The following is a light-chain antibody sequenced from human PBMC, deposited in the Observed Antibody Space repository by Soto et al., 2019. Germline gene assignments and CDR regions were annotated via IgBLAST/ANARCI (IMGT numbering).Light chain of an antibody. CDR3: QHYDASLRT. CDR1: QTISSSH. CDR2: GAS. J-gene: IGKJ1*01. Sequence: EIVLTQSPGTLSLSPGERDTLSCRASQTISSSHLAWYQQKPGQAPRLLIYGASSRATDIPDRFSGSGSGAEFTLTISRLKPEDFAVYYCQHYDASLRTFGPGTKVEIK. V-gene: IGKV3-20*01.